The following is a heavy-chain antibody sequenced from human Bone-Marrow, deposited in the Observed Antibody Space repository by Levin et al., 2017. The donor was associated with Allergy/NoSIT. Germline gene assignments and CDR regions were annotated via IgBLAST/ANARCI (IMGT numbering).Heavy chain of an antibody. CDR1: GFTFSTYS. V-gene: IGHV3-21*01. CDR2: ITSSGSYI. Sequence: ASVKVSCDASGFTFSTYSMNWVRQAPGKGLDWVSSITSSGSYIYYADSVKGRFTISRDNAKNSLYLQMNSLRVADTAVYYCARGLEYSGLPWGQGTLVTVSS. D-gene: IGHD5-12*01. J-gene: IGHJ5*02. CDR3: ARGLEYSGLP.